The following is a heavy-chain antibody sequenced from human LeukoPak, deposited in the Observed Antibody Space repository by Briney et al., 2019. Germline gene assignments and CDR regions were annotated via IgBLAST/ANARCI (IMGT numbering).Heavy chain of an antibody. CDR2: IKSDGSST. Sequence: GGSLRLSCAASGFTFSRYWMHWVRQAPGRGLVWVSCIKSDGSSTSIADSAKGRFTISRDNAKNTVYLQMNSLRAEDTAVYYCVRDNRSYNFDYWGQGTLVTVSS. D-gene: IGHD1-26*01. CDR1: GFTFSRYW. CDR3: VRDNRSYNFDY. J-gene: IGHJ4*02. V-gene: IGHV3-74*01.